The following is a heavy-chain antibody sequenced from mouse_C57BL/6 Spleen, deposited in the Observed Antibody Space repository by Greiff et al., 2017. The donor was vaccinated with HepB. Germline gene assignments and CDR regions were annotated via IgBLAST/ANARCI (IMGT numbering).Heavy chain of an antibody. CDR3: ARRHGSGYALFAY. V-gene: IGHV1-55*01. Sequence: QVQLQHPGAELVKPGASVKMSCKASGYTFTSYWITWVKQRPGQGLEWIGDIYPGSGSTNYNEKFKSKATLTVDTSSSTAYMQLSSLTSEDSAVYYCARRHGSGYALFAYWGQGTLVTVSA. CDR2: IYPGSGST. J-gene: IGHJ3*01. D-gene: IGHD3-2*02. CDR1: GYTFTSYW.